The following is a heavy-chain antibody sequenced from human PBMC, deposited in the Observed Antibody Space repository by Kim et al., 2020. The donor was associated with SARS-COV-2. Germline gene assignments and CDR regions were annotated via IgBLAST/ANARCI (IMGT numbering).Heavy chain of an antibody. CDR2: IWYDGSNK. V-gene: IGHV3-33*06. CDR3: AKAVVTRDSSGWIFDY. J-gene: IGHJ4*01. D-gene: IGHD6-19*01. CDR1: GFTFSSYG. Sequence: GSLRLSCAASGFTFSSYGMHWVRQAPGKGLEWVAVIWYDGSNKYYADSVKGRFTISRDNSKNTLYLQMNSLRAEDTAVYYCAKAVVTRDSSGWIFDYWG.